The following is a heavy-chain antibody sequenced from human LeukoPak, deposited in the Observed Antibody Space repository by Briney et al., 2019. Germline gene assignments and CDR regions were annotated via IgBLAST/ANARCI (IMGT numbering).Heavy chain of an antibody. J-gene: IGHJ4*02. V-gene: IGHV3-21*03. CDR3: AIYCWDYSSGSYCGIDY. CDR1: GFTFSSYS. Sequence: GGSLRLSCAASGFTFSSYSMNWVRQAPGKGLEWVSYITSSSNYIYYADSVKGRFTIPRDNAKNSLYLQMNSLRAEDTTVYYSAIYCWDYSSGSYCGIDYWCQGTLVTVSS. D-gene: IGHD3-10*01. CDR2: ITSSSNYI.